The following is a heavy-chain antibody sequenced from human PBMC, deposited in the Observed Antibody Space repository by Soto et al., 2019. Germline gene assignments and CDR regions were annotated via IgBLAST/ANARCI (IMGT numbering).Heavy chain of an antibody. CDR1: EGTFSKDA. CDR2: LIPVFGSP. Sequence: QMQLVQSGAKVKKPGSSVTVSCKTSEGTFSKDAINWVRQAPGQGLEWMGLLIPVFGSPIYAQKFQGRIRITADESTSTAFMDLSSLRSEDTAVYYCTRVLGYTFEPGKTRYYAMDVWGQGTTVSVSS. J-gene: IGHJ6*02. V-gene: IGHV1-69*01. D-gene: IGHD5-18*01. CDR3: TRVLGYTFEPGKTRYYAMDV.